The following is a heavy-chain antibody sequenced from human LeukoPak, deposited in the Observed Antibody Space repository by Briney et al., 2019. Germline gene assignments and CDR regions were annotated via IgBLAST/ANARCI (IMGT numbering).Heavy chain of an antibody. CDR1: GFTFSSYA. V-gene: IGHV3-66*04. CDR2: IYSGGST. J-gene: IGHJ6*02. Sequence: PGGSLRLSCAASGFTFSSYAMSWVRQAPGKGLEWVSVIYSGGSTYYADSVKGRFTISRDNSKNTLYLQMNSLRAEDTAVYYCARPIWSGYPYGMDVWGQGTTVTVSS. CDR3: ARPIWSGYPYGMDV. D-gene: IGHD3-3*01.